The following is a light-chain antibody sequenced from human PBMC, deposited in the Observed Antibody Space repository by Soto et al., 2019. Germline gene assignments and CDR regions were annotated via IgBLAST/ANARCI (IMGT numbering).Light chain of an antibody. V-gene: IGKV1-39*02. J-gene: IGKJ1*01. CDR2: AAS. CDR1: QSISNH. Sequence: VIITCREPQSISNHLNWYQQKPGKAPKLLIFAASSLQSGVPSRFSGTGSGTEFTLTISSLQSEDFAVYYCQHYNNWPPWTFGQGTKVDIK. CDR3: QHYNNWPPWT.